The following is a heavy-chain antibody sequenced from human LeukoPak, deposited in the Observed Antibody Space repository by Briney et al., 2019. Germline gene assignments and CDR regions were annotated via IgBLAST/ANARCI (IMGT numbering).Heavy chain of an antibody. CDR3: ARGYSGYDFSWFDP. V-gene: IGHV3-43*01. D-gene: IGHD5-12*01. Sequence: GGSLRLSCAASGFTFDDYTMHWVRQAPGKGLQWVSLIARDGRTTYYADSVKGRFTISRDNSKNSLYLQMNSLRAEDTAVYYCARGYSGYDFSWFDPWGQGTLVTVSS. J-gene: IGHJ5*02. CDR2: IARDGRTT. CDR1: GFTFDDYT.